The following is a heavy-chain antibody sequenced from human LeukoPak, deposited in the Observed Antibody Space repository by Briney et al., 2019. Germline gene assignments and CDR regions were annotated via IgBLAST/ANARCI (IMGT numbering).Heavy chain of an antibody. V-gene: IGHV3-43*01. CDR2: ITWDGTIT. CDR3: AKDIESGSFYRGFDY. Sequence: PGGSLRLSCAASGFTFDDYTIHWVRQAPGRGLEWVSLITWDGTITSYADSVKGRFTIFRENSKISLYLQMNSLRADDTAFYYCAKDIESGSFYRGFDYWGQGTLVTVSS. J-gene: IGHJ4*02. D-gene: IGHD1-26*01. CDR1: GFTFDDYT.